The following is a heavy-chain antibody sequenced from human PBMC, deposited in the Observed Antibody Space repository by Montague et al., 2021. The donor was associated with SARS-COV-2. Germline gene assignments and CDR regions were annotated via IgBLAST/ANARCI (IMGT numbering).Heavy chain of an antibody. V-gene: IGHV4-34*01. CDR3: ARGYCSSTTCYRSLHY. Sequence: SETLSLTCTVHRGSFSGYYWTWIRQPPGKGLEWIGEINHSGGVNYNPSLKSRVTISVDTSKNHFSLKLRSVTAADRAIYYCARGYCSSTTCYRSLHYWGQGTLVAVSS. CDR2: INHSGGV. D-gene: IGHD2-2*01. J-gene: IGHJ4*02. CDR1: RGSFSGYY.